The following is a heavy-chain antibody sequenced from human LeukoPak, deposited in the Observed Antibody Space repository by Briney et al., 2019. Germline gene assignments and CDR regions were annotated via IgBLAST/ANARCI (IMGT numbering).Heavy chain of an antibody. Sequence: SETLSLTCTVSGGSISSSSYYWGWIRQPPGKGLEWIGYIYYSGSTNYNPSLKSRVTISVDTSKNQFSLKLSSVTAADTAVYYCARAGLQGNWFDPWRQGTLVTVSS. V-gene: IGHV4-61*05. J-gene: IGHJ5*02. CDR2: IYYSGST. CDR1: GGSISSSSYY. CDR3: ARAGLQGNWFDP.